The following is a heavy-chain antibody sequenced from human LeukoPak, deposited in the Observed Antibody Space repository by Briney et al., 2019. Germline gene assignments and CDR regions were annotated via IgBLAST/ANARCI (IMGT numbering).Heavy chain of an antibody. CDR2: IHYSGST. J-gene: IGHJ3*02. Sequence: SETLSLTCTVSGGSVSSGDYYWSWIRQHPGKGLEWIGFIHYSGSTYYNPSLKSRVTISVDTSKNQFSLKLSSVTAADTAVYYCAREAVRECIDIWGQGTMVTVSS. V-gene: IGHV4-31*03. CDR3: AREAVRECIDI. CDR1: GGSVSSGDYY.